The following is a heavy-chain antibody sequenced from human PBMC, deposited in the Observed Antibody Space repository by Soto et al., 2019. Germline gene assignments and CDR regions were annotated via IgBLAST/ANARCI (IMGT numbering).Heavy chain of an antibody. Sequence: EVQLLESGGGLVQPGGSLRLSCAASGFTFSSYAMSWVRQAPGKGLEWGSAISGSGGSTYYADSVKGRSTIPRDNSKNALYLQMNSLRAEDTAVYYCAKGSDVVVVAASYWGQGTLVTVSS. V-gene: IGHV3-23*01. J-gene: IGHJ4*02. CDR2: ISGSGGST. CDR3: AKGSDVVVVAASY. CDR1: GFTFSSYA. D-gene: IGHD2-15*01.